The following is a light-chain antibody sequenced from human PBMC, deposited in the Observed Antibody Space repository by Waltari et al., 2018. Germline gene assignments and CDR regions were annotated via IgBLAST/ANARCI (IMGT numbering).Light chain of an antibody. Sequence: QSALTQPASVSGSPGQSITIPCTGSRTDVGGYNYVSWYQQHPGKAPKLMIFDVNNRASGVSNRFSGSKSGNTASLTISGLQVEDEAEYYCCSFTRSSTWVFGGGTTLTVL. V-gene: IGLV2-14*03. CDR3: CSFTRSSTWV. J-gene: IGLJ3*02. CDR1: RTDVGGYNY. CDR2: DVN.